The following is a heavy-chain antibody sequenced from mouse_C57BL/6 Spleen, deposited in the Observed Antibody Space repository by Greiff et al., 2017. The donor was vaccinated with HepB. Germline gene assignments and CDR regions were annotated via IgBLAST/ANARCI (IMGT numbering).Heavy chain of an antibody. CDR3: AIYPLGV. D-gene: IGHD2-1*01. V-gene: IGHV1-50*01. Sequence: VQLQQSGAELVKPGASVKLSCKASGYTFTSYWMQWVKQRPGQGLEWIGEIDPSDSYTNYNQKFKGKATLTVDTSSSTAYMQLSSLTSEDSAVYYCAIYPLGVWSTGTTVTVSS. CDR2: IDPSDSYT. J-gene: IGHJ1*03. CDR1: GYTFTSYW.